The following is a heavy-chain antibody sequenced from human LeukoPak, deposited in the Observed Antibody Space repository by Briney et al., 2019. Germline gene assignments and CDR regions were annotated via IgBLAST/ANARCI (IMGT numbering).Heavy chain of an antibody. CDR3: AKEEGIAVAGTSPIPAYYYYMDV. J-gene: IGHJ6*03. CDR1: GFTFSSYG. D-gene: IGHD6-19*01. V-gene: IGHV3-33*06. Sequence: GGSLRLSCAASGFTFSSYGMHWVRQAPGKGLEWVAVIWYDESNKYYADSVKVRFTISRDNSKNTLYLQMNSLRAEDTAVYYCAKEEGIAVAGTSPIPAYYYYMDVWGKGTTVTVSS. CDR2: IWYDESNK.